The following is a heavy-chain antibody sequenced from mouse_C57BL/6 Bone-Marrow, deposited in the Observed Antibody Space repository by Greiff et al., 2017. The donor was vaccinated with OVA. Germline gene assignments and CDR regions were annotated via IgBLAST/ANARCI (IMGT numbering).Heavy chain of an antibody. D-gene: IGHD1-1*01. CDR2: IDPSASYT. J-gene: IGHJ4*01. CDR3: ARRGHYYGSSLYYAMDY. CDR1: GYTFTSYW. V-gene: IGHV1-50*01. Sequence: QVQLQQPGAELVKPGASVKLSCKASGYTFTSYWMQWVKQRPGQGLEWIGEIDPSASYTTYNQKFKGKATLTVDTSSSTAYMQLSSLTSDDSAVYYCARRGHYYGSSLYYAMDYWGQGTSVTVSS.